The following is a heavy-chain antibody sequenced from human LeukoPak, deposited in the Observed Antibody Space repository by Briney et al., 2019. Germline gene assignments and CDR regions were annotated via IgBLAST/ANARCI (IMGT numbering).Heavy chain of an antibody. J-gene: IGHJ3*02. V-gene: IGHV1-24*01. CDR3: AASSLGYYDSSGYYPDAFDI. CDR2: FDPEDGET. CDR1: GYTLTELS. D-gene: IGHD3-22*01. Sequence: ASVKVSCKVSGYTLTELSMHWVRQAPGKGLEWMGGFDPEDGETIYAQKFQGRVTMTEDTSTDTAYMELSSLRSEDTAVYCCAASSLGYYDSSGYYPDAFDIWGQGTMVTVSS.